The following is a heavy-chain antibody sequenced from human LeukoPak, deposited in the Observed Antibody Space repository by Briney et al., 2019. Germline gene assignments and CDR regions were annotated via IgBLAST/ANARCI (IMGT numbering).Heavy chain of an antibody. CDR3: ARVVGGVGATFSSAFDI. CDR2: IIPILGTA. CDR1: GGTFSSYA. V-gene: IGHV1-69*11. J-gene: IGHJ3*02. D-gene: IGHD1-26*01. Sequence: GSSVKVSCKASGGTFSSYAISWVRQAPGQGLEWMGRIIPILGTANYARKFQGRVTITADESTSTAYMELSSLRSEDTAVYYCARVVGGVGATFSSAFDIWGQGTMVTVSS.